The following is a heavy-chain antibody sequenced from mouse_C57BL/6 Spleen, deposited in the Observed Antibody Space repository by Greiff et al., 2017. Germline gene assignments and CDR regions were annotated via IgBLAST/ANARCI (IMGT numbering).Heavy chain of an antibody. D-gene: IGHD2-3*01. Sequence: VQLQQSGAELVRPGSSVKLSCKASGYTFTSYWMHWVKQRPIQGLEWIGNIDPSDSETHYNQKFKDKATLTVDKSSSTAYMHLSSLTSEDSAVDYCARSHDGYPLYYAMDYWGQGTSVTVSS. CDR3: ARSHDGYPLYYAMDY. J-gene: IGHJ4*01. CDR1: GYTFTSYW. V-gene: IGHV1-52*01. CDR2: IDPSDSET.